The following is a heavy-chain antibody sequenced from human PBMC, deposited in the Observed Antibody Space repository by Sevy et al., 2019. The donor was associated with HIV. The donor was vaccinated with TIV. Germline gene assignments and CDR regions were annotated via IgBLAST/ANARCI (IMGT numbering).Heavy chain of an antibody. CDR3: TRDSTTRPRVLDY. D-gene: IGHD1-1*01. CDR2: IYFTGNT. Sequence: SETLSLTCSVSGGSISSYFWTWVRQSPGKGLEWIGNIYFTGNTDYSPALKSRVILSLDTSKSQFSLTRKSVTAADTAIYFCTRDSTTRPRVLDYWGQGTLVTVSS. J-gene: IGHJ4*02. CDR1: GGSISSYF. V-gene: IGHV4-59*01.